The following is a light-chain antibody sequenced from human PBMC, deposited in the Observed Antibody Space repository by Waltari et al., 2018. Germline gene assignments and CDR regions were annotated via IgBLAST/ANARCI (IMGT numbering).Light chain of an antibody. V-gene: IGLV1-40*01. Sequence: QSVLTQPPSVSGAPGQRVPISCAGNSSNIGAGSDIPWYQQLPGAAPKLLIFDHSNRPLGVPDRFSGSKSGTSVSLVITGLQAEDEADYYCQSYGSSLSAWVFGGGTKLTVL. CDR2: DHS. CDR1: SSNIGAGSD. J-gene: IGLJ3*02. CDR3: QSYGSSLSAWV.